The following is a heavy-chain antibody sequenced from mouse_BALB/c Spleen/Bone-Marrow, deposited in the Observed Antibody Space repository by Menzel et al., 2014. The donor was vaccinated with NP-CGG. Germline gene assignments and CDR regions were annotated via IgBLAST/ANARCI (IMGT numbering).Heavy chain of an antibody. Sequence: QVQPQHSGAELVRPGSSVKISCKASGYAFSSFWMNWVKQRPGQGLEWIGQIYPGDGETNYNGKFKGKATLTADKSSSTAYMQLSSLTSEDSAVYFCARDDYGPDYWGQGTTLTVSS. CDR3: ARDDYGPDY. J-gene: IGHJ2*01. V-gene: IGHV1-80*01. CDR1: GYAFSSFW. D-gene: IGHD2-4*01. CDR2: IYPGDGET.